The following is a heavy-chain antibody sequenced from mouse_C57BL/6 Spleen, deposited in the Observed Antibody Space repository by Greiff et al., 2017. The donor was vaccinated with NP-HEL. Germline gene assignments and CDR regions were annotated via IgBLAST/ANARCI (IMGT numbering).Heavy chain of an antibody. J-gene: IGHJ4*01. D-gene: IGHD2-4*01. CDR3: GYDYDGAMDY. CDR1: GYTFTSYT. Sequence: VQLQQSGAELARPGASVKMSCKASGYTFTSYTMHWVKQRPGQGLEWIGYINPSSGYTKYNQKFKDKATLTADKSSSTAYMQLSSLTSEDSAVYYCGYDYDGAMDYWGQGTSVTVSS. CDR2: INPSSGYT. V-gene: IGHV1-4*01.